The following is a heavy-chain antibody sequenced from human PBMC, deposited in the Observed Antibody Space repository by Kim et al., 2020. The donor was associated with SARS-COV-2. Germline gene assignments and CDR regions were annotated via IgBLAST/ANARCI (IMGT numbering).Heavy chain of an antibody. CDR3: AKDQEGLAYYFDL. V-gene: IGHV1-2*06. Sequence: ASVKVSCKASGSTFSGFYVHWVREAPGRGLQWMGRIDPDSGGTKSAQMFQGRVTMTRDTSIRTVYLELSRLRSDDTAIYYCAKDQEGLAYYFDLWGQGTL. J-gene: IGHJ4*02. D-gene: IGHD6-19*01. CDR2: IDPDSGGT. CDR1: GSTFSGFY.